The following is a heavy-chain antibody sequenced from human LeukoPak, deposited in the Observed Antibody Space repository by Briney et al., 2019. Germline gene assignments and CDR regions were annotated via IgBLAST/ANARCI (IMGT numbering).Heavy chain of an antibody. J-gene: IGHJ3*02. CDR1: GYSFTSYW. Sequence: GESLKISCKGSGYSFTSYWIGWVRQMPGKGLEWMGIIYPGDSDTRYSPSFQGQVTISADKSISTAYLQWSSLKASDTAMYYCATTNTNTFGGVSAFDIWGQGTMVTVSS. D-gene: IGHD3-16*01. CDR3: ATTNTNTFGGVSAFDI. V-gene: IGHV5-51*01. CDR2: IYPGDSDT.